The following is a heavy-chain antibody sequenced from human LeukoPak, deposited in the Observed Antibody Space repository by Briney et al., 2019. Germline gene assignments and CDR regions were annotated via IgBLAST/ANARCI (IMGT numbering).Heavy chain of an antibody. CDR1: GFTFDDYA. CDR2: INWNSGSI. Sequence: GRSLRLSCAASGFTFDDYAMHWVRQTPGKGLEWVSGINWNSGSIDYADSVKGRFTISRDNAKNSLYLQMNNLRAEDTAVYYCAKGSGYEHSYYYYCMDVWGKGTTVTISS. V-gene: IGHV3-9*01. CDR3: AKGSGYEHSYYYYCMDV. D-gene: IGHD5-12*01. J-gene: IGHJ6*03.